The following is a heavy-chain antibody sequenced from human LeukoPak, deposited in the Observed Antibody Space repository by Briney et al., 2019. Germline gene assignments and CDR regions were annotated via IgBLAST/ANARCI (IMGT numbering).Heavy chain of an antibody. CDR3: APDVGSHAGYFDY. CDR2: ISGSGGST. V-gene: IGHV3-23*01. J-gene: IGHJ4*02. Sequence: GGSLRLSCAASGFTFSSYAMSWVRQAPGKGLECVSAISGSGGSTYYADSVKGRFTISRDNSKNTLYLQMNSLRAEDTAVYYCAPDVGSHAGYFDYWGQGTLVTVSS. CDR1: GFTFSSYA. D-gene: IGHD1-26*01.